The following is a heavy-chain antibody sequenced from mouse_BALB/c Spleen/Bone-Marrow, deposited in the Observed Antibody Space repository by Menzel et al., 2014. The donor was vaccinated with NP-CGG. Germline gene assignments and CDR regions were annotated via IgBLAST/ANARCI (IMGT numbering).Heavy chain of an antibody. D-gene: IGHD3-3*01. CDR2: IYPGDGNT. Sequence: VQLVESGPEVVKPGASVKISCKASGYVFSNSWMNWVKQRPGQGLEWIGRIYPGDGNTTYNGKFKGKATLTADKSSSTVYIQITSLTSVDSAVYFCARWRDVYFDVWGAGTTVTVSS. J-gene: IGHJ1*01. CDR1: GYVFSNSW. CDR3: ARWRDVYFDV. V-gene: IGHV1-82*01.